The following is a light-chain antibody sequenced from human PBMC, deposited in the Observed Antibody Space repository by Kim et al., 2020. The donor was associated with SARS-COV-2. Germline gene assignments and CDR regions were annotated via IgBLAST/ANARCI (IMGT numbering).Light chain of an antibody. CDR3: ETWDSNTHRV. V-gene: IGLV4-60*03. CDR2: LEGSGSY. Sequence: QLVLTQSSSASASLGSSVTLTCTLSSGHSSYIIAWHQQQPGKAPRYLMKLEGSGSYNKGSGVPDRFSGSSSGADRYLTISNLQSEDEADYYCETWDSNTHRVFGGGTQLTVL. J-gene: IGLJ3*02. CDR1: SGHSSYI.